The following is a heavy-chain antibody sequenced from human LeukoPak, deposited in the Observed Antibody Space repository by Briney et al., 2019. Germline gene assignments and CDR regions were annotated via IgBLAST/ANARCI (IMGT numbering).Heavy chain of an antibody. CDR1: GGSFSGYY. CDR2: INHSGST. V-gene: IGHV4-34*01. D-gene: IGHD2-2*01. CDR3: ARHRGYCSSTSCRTFDY. Sequence: SETLSLTCAVYGGSFSGYYWSWIRQPPGKGLEWIGEINHSGSTNYNPSLKSRVTISVDTSKNQFSLKLSSVTAADTAVYYCARHRGYCSSTSCRTFDYWGQGTLVTVSS. J-gene: IGHJ4*02.